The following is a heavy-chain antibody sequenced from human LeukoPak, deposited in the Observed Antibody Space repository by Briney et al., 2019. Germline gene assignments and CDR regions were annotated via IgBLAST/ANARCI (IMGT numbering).Heavy chain of an antibody. V-gene: IGHV3-23*01. CDR1: GFTFSSYG. J-gene: IGHJ6*03. CDR3: AKDGGSSSYYYYYYYMDV. D-gene: IGHD6-6*01. CDR2: ISGSGGST. Sequence: AGGSLRLSCAASGFTFSSYGMSWIRQAPGKGLEWVSVISGSGGSTYYADSVKGRFTISRDNSKNTLYLQMNSLRAEDTAVYYCAKDGGSSSYYYYYYYMDVWGKGTTVTVSS.